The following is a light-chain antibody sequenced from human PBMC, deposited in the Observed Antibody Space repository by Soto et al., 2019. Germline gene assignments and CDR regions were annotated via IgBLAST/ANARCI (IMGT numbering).Light chain of an antibody. CDR3: QAWDSSPHVV. J-gene: IGLJ2*01. CDR1: KLGDKY. Sequence: SYELTQPPSVSVSPGQTASITCSGDKLGDKYACWYQQKPGQSPVLVMSQDNKRPSGIPERFSGSNSGNTATLTISGTQAMDEADYYCQAWDSSPHVVFGGGTQLTVL. V-gene: IGLV3-1*01. CDR2: QDN.